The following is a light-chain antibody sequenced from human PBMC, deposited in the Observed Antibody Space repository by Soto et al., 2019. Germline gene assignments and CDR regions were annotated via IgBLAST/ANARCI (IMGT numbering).Light chain of an antibody. CDR3: SSYAGSNNV. J-gene: IGLJ1*01. Sequence: QSVLTQPPSASGSPGQSVTISCTGTSSDVGAYKYVSWYQQHPGKAPKLMIYAVSERPSGVPDRFSGSKSGNTASLTVSGLQAEDEADYYCSSYAGSNNVFGTGTKVTVL. CDR1: SSDVGAYKY. CDR2: AVS. V-gene: IGLV2-8*01.